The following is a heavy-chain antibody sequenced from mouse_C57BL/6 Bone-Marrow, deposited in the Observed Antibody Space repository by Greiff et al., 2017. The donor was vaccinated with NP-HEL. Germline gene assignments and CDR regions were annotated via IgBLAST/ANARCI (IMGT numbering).Heavy chain of an antibody. CDR2: IWSGGST. D-gene: IGHD1-1*01. CDR3: QITTVVAEYYAMDY. Sequence: QVQLKESGPGLVQPSQSLSITCTVSGFSLTSYGVHWVRQSPGKGLEWLGVIWSGGSTDYNAAFISRLSISKDNSKSQVFFKMNSLQADDTAIYYCQITTVVAEYYAMDYWGQGTSVTVSS. J-gene: IGHJ4*01. V-gene: IGHV2-2*01. CDR1: GFSLTSYG.